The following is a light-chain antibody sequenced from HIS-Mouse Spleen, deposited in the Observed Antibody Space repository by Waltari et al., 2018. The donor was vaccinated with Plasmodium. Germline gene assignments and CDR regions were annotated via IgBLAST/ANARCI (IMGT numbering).Light chain of an antibody. CDR1: KLGDKY. V-gene: IGLV3-1*01. Sequence: SYELTQPPSVSVSPGQTASITCSGDKLGDKYACWYQQKPGQSPVLVIYQDSKRPSGIPEPFSGSNSGNTATLTISGTQAIDEADYYCQAWDSSTDYVFGTGTKVTVL. CDR2: QDS. J-gene: IGLJ1*01. CDR3: QAWDSSTDYV.